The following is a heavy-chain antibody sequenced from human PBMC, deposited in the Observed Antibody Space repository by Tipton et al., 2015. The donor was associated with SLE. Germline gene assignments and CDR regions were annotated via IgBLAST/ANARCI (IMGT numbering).Heavy chain of an antibody. CDR3: ARGGSPFDY. Sequence: TLSLTCTVSGGSISGYYWSWIRQPPGRGLEWIGHIYYSGATSYNSSLKSRLTMSVDTSNNVFSLKLLSATPADSAIYYCARGGSPFDYWGRGILVTVSS. CDR2: IYYSGAT. J-gene: IGHJ4*02. D-gene: IGHD3-16*01. CDR1: GGSISGYY. V-gene: IGHV4-59*06.